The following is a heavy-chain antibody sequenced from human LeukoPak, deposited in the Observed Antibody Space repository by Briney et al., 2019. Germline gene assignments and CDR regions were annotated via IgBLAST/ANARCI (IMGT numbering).Heavy chain of an antibody. CDR2: IYHSGST. J-gene: IGHJ3*02. CDR3: ARAYGSGSLDAFDI. Sequence: PSETLSLTCTVSGYSISSGYYWGWIRQPPGKGLEWIGSIYHSGSTYYNPSLKSRVTISVDPSKNQFSLKLSSVTAADAAVYYCARAYGSGSLDAFDIWGQGTMVTVSS. CDR1: GYSISSGYY. D-gene: IGHD3-10*01. V-gene: IGHV4-38-2*02.